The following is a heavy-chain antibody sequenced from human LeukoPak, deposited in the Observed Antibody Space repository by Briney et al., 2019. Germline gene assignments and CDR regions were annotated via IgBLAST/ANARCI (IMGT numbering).Heavy chain of an antibody. CDR1: GYTFTSYY. CDR3: ARGVGCSGGSCDPLYNWFDP. CDR2: INPSGGST. Sequence: ASVKVSCKASGYTFTSYYMHWVRQAPGQGLEWMGIINPSGGSTSYAQKFQGRVTMTRDMSTSTVYMELSSLRSEDTAVYYCARGVGCSGGSCDPLYNWFDPWGQGTLVTVSS. J-gene: IGHJ5*02. D-gene: IGHD2-15*01. V-gene: IGHV1-46*01.